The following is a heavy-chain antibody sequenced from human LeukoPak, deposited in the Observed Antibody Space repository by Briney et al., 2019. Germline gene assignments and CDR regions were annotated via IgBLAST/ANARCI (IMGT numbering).Heavy chain of an antibody. CDR2: INHSGST. CDR1: GGSFSGYY. J-gene: IGHJ4*02. D-gene: IGHD3-9*01. CDR3: ARSTLFYDILTGFDY. Sequence: SETVSLTCAVYGGSFSGYYWSWIRQPPGKGLEWIGEINHSGSTNYNPSLKSRVTISVDTSKNQFSLKLRSVTAADTAVYYCARSTLFYDILTGFDYRGAGNLVTVSS. V-gene: IGHV4-34*01.